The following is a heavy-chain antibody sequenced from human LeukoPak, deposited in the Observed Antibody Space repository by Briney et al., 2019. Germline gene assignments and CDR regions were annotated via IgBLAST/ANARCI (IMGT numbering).Heavy chain of an antibody. CDR2: ISHSGSTK. V-gene: IGHV3-11*01. J-gene: IGHJ6*03. Sequence: GVTLRLSCAASGFTFSDYYRSWIRQAPGKGLEGVSYISHSGSTKYYADSVKGSLPVYRNIANNSLYLQMSSLRAEETAVYYCARDSIARGKIGNDIDVWGNGTTVTVSS. CDR1: GFTFSDYY. CDR3: ARDSIARGKIGNDIDV. D-gene: IGHD2/OR15-2a*01.